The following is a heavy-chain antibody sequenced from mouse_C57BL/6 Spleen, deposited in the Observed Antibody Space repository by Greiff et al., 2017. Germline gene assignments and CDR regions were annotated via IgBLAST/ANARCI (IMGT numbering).Heavy chain of an antibody. D-gene: IGHD1-1*01. V-gene: IGHV1-54*01. Sequence: QVQLQQSGAELVRPGTSVKVSCKASGYAFTNYLIEWVKQRPGQGLEWIGVINPGSGGTNYNEKFKGKATLTADKSSSTAYMQLSSLTSEDSAVYFCARGSFITTVEGFAYWGQGTLVTVSA. CDR2: INPGSGGT. CDR1: GYAFTNYL. CDR3: ARGSFITTVEGFAY. J-gene: IGHJ3*01.